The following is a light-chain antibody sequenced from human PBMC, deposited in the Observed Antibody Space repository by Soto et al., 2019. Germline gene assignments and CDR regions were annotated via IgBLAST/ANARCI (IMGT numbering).Light chain of an antibody. J-gene: IGKJ2*01. CDR3: QQRYNWPLT. CDR1: QSVSSY. V-gene: IGKV3-11*01. CDR2: DAS. Sequence: EIVLTQSPATLSLSPGEGATLSCRASQSVSSYLAWYQQKPGQTPRLLIYDASNRATGIPARFSGSGSGTDFTLTISSLEPEDFAVYYCQQRYNWPLTFGQWTRLEIK.